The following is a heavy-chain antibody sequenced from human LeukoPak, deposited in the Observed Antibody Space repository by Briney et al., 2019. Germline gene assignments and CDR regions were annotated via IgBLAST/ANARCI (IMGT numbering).Heavy chain of an antibody. CDR2: INPKNGGT. J-gene: IGHJ4*02. CDR1: GYSFTSYG. D-gene: IGHD4-23*01. V-gene: IGHV1-2*02. CDR3: ARDGYGGNSFDY. Sequence: ASVKVSCKASGYSFTSYGISWVRQAPGQGLEWMGWINPKNGGTNYAQKFQGRVTMTRDTSINTAFMELSRLNSDDTAVYFCARDGYGGNSFDYWGQGTLVTVSS.